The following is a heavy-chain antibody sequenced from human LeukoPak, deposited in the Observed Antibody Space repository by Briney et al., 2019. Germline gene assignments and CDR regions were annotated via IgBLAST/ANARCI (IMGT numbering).Heavy chain of an antibody. CDR1: GYSISSGYY. D-gene: IGHD3-9*01. J-gene: IGHJ5*02. Sequence: SETLSLTCTVSGYSISSGYYWGWIRQPPGKGLEWIGSIYHSGSTYYNPSLKSRVTISVDTSKNQFSLKLSSVTAADTAVYYCARADILTGYYSGLFDPWGQGTLVTVSS. V-gene: IGHV4-38-2*02. CDR3: ARADILTGYYSGLFDP. CDR2: IYHSGST.